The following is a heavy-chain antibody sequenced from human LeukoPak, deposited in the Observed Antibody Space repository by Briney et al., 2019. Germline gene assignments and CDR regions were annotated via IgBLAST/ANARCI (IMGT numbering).Heavy chain of an antibody. J-gene: IGHJ4*02. D-gene: IGHD3-22*01. CDR1: GGSISSYY. CDR3: ARETYYYDSSGYLHYFDY. V-gene: IGHV4-59*12. Sequence: SETLSLTCSVSGGSISSYYWSWIRQPPGKGLEWIAYIYYSGSTNYNPSLKSRVTISLDTSKNQFSLKLSSVTAADTAVYYCARETYYYDSSGYLHYFDYWGQGTLVTVSS. CDR2: IYYSGST.